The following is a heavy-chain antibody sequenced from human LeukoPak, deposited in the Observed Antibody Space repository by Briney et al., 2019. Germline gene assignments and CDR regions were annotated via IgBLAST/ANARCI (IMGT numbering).Heavy chain of an antibody. V-gene: IGHV3-7*03. CDR2: IKQDGSVK. D-gene: IGHD1-26*01. CDR3: ARGRSNYYGMDV. J-gene: IGHJ6*02. Sequence: GGSLRLSCAASGFTFTNYWMTWVRQAPGKGLEWVANIKQDGSVKYYVDSVKGRFTISRDNAKNSLYLQMNSLRAEDTAVYYCARGRSNYYGMDVWGQGTTVTVSS. CDR1: GFTFTNYW.